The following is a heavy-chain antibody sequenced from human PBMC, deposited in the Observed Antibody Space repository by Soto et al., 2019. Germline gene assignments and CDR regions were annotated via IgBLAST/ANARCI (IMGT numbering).Heavy chain of an antibody. J-gene: IGHJ4*02. CDR1: GFSFSDYY. V-gene: IGHV3-7*03. D-gene: IGHD3-10*01. CDR3: SRENWFQDY. CDR2: IKSDGSEQ. Sequence: EVQLVESGGGLVQPGGSLRLSCAATGFSFSDYYMTWVRQAPGKGLEWVASIKSDGSEQYYVYSVKGRFTISRDNAKNSLYLQMNSLRAGDTGLYYCSRENWFQDYWGQGTLVTVSS.